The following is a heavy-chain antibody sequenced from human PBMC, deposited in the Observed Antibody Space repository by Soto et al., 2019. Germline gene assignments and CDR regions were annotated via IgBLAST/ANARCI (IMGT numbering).Heavy chain of an antibody. CDR3: ARDRPTTVTKYNYYGLDV. D-gene: IGHD4-17*01. J-gene: IGHJ6*02. V-gene: IGHV1-18*04. Sequence: QVQLVQSGAEVKKPGASVKVSCKASAYTFTSYGITWVRQAPGQGLEWMGWISANNGNTSYAQKVQGRVTMTTDTSTSTAYMELRSLRSDDTGVYYCARDRPTTVTKYNYYGLDVWGQGTTVTVSS. CDR2: ISANNGNT. CDR1: AYTFTSYG.